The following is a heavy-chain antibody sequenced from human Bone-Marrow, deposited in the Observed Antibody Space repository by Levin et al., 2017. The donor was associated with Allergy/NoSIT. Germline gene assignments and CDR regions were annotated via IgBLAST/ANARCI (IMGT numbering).Heavy chain of an antibody. D-gene: IGHD1-26*01. Sequence: SLKISCAASGFTFDDYAMHWVRQAPGKGLEWVSGISWNSGSIGYADSVKGRFTISRDNAKNSLYLQMNSLRAEDTALYYCAKVYYGHNYYYYGMDVWGQGTTVTVSS. CDR1: GFTFDDYA. CDR3: AKVYYGHNYYYYGMDV. V-gene: IGHV3-9*01. CDR2: ISWNSGSI. J-gene: IGHJ6*02.